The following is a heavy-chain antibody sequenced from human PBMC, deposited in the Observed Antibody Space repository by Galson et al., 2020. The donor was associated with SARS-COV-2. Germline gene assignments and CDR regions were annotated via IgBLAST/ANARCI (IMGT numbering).Heavy chain of an antibody. V-gene: IGHV4-30-2*01. CDR2: ISHSGGT. Sequence: SETLSLTCAVSGTSISSGSYSCNWIRQPPGKGLEWIGYISHSGGTYYNPSLKSRVTISGDRSKNQFSLRLSSVTAADTAVYYCARLHYGVYAPGAFDSWGAGGRVSVAS. CDR1: GTSISSGSYS. J-gene: IGHJ3*02. D-gene: IGHD4-17*01. CDR3: ARLHYGVYAPGAFDS.